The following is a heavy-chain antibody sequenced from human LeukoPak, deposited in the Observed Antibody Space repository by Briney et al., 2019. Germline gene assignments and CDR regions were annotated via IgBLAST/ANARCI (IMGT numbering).Heavy chain of an antibody. CDR3: ARDPSNTSGWKTWFDP. CDR2: ISAYNGDT. CDR1: GYTFNSHG. D-gene: IGHD6-19*01. V-gene: IGHV1-18*04. J-gene: IGHJ5*02. Sequence: ASVKVSCKASGYTFNSHGISWVRQAPGQGLEWMGWISAYNGDTNYAQKFQGRVTLTTDRTTSTAYLELRSLRSDDTAVYYCARDPSNTSGWKTWFDPWGQGTLVTVSS.